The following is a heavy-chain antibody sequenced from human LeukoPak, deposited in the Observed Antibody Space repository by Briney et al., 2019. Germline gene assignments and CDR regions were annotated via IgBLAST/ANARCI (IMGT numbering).Heavy chain of an antibody. D-gene: IGHD6-13*01. J-gene: IGHJ4*02. CDR2: IIPIFGTA. V-gene: IGHV1-69*05. Sequence: RGASVKVSCKASGGTFSSYAISWVRQAPGQGLEWMGGIIPIFGTANYAQKFQGRVTITTDESTSTAYMELSSLRSEDTAVYYCARDIAGTNDYWGQGTLVTVSS. CDR1: GGTFSSYA. CDR3: ARDIAGTNDY.